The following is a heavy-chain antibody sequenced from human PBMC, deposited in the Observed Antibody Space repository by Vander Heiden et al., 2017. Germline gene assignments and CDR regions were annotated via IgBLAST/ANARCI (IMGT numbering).Heavy chain of an antibody. J-gene: IGHJ4*02. V-gene: IGHV4-4*07. Sequence: QVQLQESGPGLVRPSETLSLTCAVSCGSMGNYYWTWLRQPAGKALEWLGRIYTDGSTNYNPSLKSRVTMSVATSKNQFSLKLTSVTAADTAVYYCVGNYYDSRGYYFIDSWGQGTLVTVS. D-gene: IGHD3-22*01. CDR1: CGSMGNYY. CDR2: IYTDGST. CDR3: VGNYYDSRGYYFIDS.